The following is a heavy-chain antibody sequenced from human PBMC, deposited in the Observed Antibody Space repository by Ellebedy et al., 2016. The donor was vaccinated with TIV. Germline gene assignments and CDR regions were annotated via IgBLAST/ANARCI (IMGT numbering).Heavy chain of an antibody. CDR3: ATSATFIERGRDDY. CDR2: VIAYSSVT. CDR1: GYNFATHS. Sequence: AASVKVSCKASGYNFATHSISWARQAPGQRLEWMGGVIAYSSVTHIAQKLQGRVTMTTDTSTNTAYMELRSLRSDDTAIYYCATSATFIERGRDDYWGQGTLVAVSS. J-gene: IGHJ4*02. D-gene: IGHD1-1*01. V-gene: IGHV1-18*01.